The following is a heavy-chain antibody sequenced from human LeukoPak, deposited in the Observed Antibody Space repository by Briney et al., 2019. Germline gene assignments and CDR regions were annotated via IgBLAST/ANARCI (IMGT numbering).Heavy chain of an antibody. D-gene: IGHD3-16*01. CDR2: ISSSGSTI. CDR1: GFTFSSYE. V-gene: IGHV3-48*03. J-gene: IGHJ4*02. CDR3: ARDDYNFDY. Sequence: PGGSLRLSCAASGFTFSSYEMNWVRQAPGKGLEWVSYISSSGSTIYYADSVQGRFTISRDNAKNSLYLQMSSLRAEDTAVYYCARDDYNFDYWGQGTLVTGSS.